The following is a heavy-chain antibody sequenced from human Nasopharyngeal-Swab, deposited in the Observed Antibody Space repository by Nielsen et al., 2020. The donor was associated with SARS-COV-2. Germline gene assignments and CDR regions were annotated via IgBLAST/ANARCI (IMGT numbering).Heavy chain of an antibody. V-gene: IGHV3-30*03. CDR1: GFTFSSYG. CDR2: ISYDGSNK. Sequence: GESLKISCAASGFTFSSYGMHWVRQAPGKGLEWVAVISYDGSNKYYADSVKGRFTISRDNSKNTLYLQMNSLRAEDTAVYYCARVASGLPRVGAFDIWGQGTMVTVSS. D-gene: IGHD1-26*01. CDR3: ARVASGLPRVGAFDI. J-gene: IGHJ3*02.